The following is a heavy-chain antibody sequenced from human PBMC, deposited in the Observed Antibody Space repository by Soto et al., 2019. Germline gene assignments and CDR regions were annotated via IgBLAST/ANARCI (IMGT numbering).Heavy chain of an antibody. CDR2: ITWNSGKI. Sequence: PGGSLRLSCTASGFTFDDYPMHWLLQGQGRGLEWVSGITWNSGKIAYADSVKGRFTIARDDDNNSLYLQMNSLRPEDTALYYCVKDSYADFHRVLSTAEYFFDYWGHGTLVTVSS. CDR3: VKDSYADFHRVLSTAEYFFDY. CDR1: GFTFDDYP. D-gene: IGHD2-15*01. J-gene: IGHJ4*01. V-gene: IGHV3-9*01.